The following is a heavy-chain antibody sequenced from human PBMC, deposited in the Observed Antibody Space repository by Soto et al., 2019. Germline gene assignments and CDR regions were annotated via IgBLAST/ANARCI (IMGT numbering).Heavy chain of an antibody. CDR1: GFTFSSYA. D-gene: IGHD3-10*01. J-gene: IGHJ5*02. Sequence: QVQLVEYGGGVVQPGRSLRLSCAASGFTFSSYAMHWVRQAPGKGLECVAVISYDGSNKYYADSVKGRFTISRDNSKNTLYLQMNSLRAEYTAVYYCARDSLYGAGPELIATKNWFYPWGQGTLVTVSS. V-gene: IGHV3-30-3*01. CDR3: ARDSLYGAGPELIATKNWFYP. CDR2: ISYDGSNK.